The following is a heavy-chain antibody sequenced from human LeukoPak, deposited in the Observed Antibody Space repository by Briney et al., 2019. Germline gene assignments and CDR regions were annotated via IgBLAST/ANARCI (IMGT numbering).Heavy chain of an antibody. V-gene: IGHV3-7*01. CDR2: IKQDGSEK. CDR3: ARGYYDSVVIRTDY. Sequence: PGGSLRLSCAASGFTFSSYWMSWVRQAPGKGLEWVANIKQDGSEKYYVDSVKGRFTISRDNAKNSLYLQMNSLRAEDTAVYYCARGYYDSVVIRTDYWGQGTLVTVSS. D-gene: IGHD3-22*01. J-gene: IGHJ4*02. CDR1: GFTFSSYW.